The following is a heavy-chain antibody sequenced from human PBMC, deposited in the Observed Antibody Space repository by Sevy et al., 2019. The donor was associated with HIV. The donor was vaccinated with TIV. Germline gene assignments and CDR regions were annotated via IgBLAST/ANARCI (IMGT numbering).Heavy chain of an antibody. CDR2: ITSSSNKI. J-gene: IGHJ3*02. Sequence: GGSLRLSCAASGFTFSTNSMNWVRQAPGKGLEWVSYITSSSNKIYYADSVKGRFTISRDNAKNSLNLQMNSLRDEDTAVYYCARDKAWAFDIWGQGTMVTVSS. V-gene: IGHV3-48*02. CDR3: ARDKAWAFDI. CDR1: GFTFSTNS.